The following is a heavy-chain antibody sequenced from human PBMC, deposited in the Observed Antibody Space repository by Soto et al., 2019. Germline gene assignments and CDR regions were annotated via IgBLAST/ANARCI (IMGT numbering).Heavy chain of an antibody. CDR1: GYSFTTYW. CDR3: ARHEATYYNFYGMDV. CDR2: IHPGESDT. V-gene: IGHV5-51*01. J-gene: IGHJ6*02. Sequence: PGESLKISCKSYGYSFTTYWIARVRQMPGKGLEWMGSIHPGESDTRYSPSFQGQVTISADRSITTACLQWSSLKASDTAMYYCARHEATYYNFYGMDVWGQGTTVTVSS.